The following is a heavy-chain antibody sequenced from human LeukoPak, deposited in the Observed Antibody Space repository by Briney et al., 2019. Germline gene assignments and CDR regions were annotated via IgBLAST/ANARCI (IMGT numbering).Heavy chain of an antibody. CDR3: ARDKRVAVAGTYIYYYYVDV. CDR1: GFTVSSNS. Sequence: GSLRLSCTVSGFTVSSNSMSWIRQPAGKGLEWIGRIYISGSGSTNYNPSLKSRVTMSVDTSKNQFSLKLSSVTAADTAVYYCARDKRVAVAGTYIYYYYVDVWGNGTTVTISS. D-gene: IGHD6-19*01. J-gene: IGHJ6*03. CDR2: IYISGSGST. V-gene: IGHV4-4*07.